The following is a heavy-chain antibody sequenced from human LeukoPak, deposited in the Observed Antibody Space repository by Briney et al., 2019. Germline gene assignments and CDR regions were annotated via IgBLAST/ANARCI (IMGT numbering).Heavy chain of an antibody. CDR1: GGTFSSYA. CDR3: ATYHLFGSGSFLRMGFDS. J-gene: IGHJ4*02. CDR2: IIPILGIA. V-gene: IGHV1-69*04. D-gene: IGHD3-10*01. Sequence: GASVKVSCKASGGTFSSYAISWVRQAPGQGLEWMGRIIPILGIANYAQKFQGRVTITADKSTSTAYMELSSLRSEDTAVYYCATYHLFGSGSFLRMGFDSWGQGTLVTVSS.